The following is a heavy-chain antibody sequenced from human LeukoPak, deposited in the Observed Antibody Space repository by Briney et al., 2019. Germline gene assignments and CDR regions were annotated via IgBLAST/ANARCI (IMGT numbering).Heavy chain of an antibody. Sequence: GGSLRLSCAASGFTFSSYAMSWVRQAPGKGLEWVSAITASGGSTYSADSVKGRFAISRENSKNTLLLQMNSLRVEDTAIYYCAKRLTVLGPYFDYWGRGTMVTVCS. J-gene: IGHJ4*02. CDR3: AKRLTVLGPYFDY. CDR1: GFTFSSYA. V-gene: IGHV3-23*01. CDR2: ITASGGST. D-gene: IGHD2-2*01.